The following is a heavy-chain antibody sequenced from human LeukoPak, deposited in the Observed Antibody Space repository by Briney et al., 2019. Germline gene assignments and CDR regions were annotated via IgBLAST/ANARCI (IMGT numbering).Heavy chain of an antibody. D-gene: IGHD2-15*01. CDR3: TKEFCGSRAACAGGSYYDF. J-gene: IGHJ2*01. CDR1: GFTFSKDD. Sequence: GGSPRLSCAASGFTFSKDDFHWVRQAPGKGREWVAAIGVTGDTYYADSVKGRFTISREDAANSLYLQMRSLGAGDTALYYCTKEFCGSRAACAGGSYYDFWGRGALVTVSS. V-gene: IGHV3-13*01. CDR2: IGVTGDT.